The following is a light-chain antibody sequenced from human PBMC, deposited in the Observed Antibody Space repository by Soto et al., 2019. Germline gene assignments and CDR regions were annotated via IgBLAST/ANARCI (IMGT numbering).Light chain of an antibody. CDR2: EVS. CDR1: SSDVGGYNY. V-gene: IGLV2-14*01. CDR3: SSYTRSSTRV. J-gene: IGLJ2*01. Sequence: QSALTQPASVSGSPGQSITISCTGTSSDVGGYNYVSWYQQHPGKAPKLMIYEVSNRPSGVSNRFSGSKSGNTASLTISGLQAEDEADYYCSSYTRSSTRVFGGVTKVTVL.